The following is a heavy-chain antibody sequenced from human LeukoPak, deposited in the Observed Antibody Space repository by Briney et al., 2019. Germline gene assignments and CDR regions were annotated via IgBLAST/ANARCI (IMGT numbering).Heavy chain of an antibody. V-gene: IGHV4-4*07. J-gene: IGHJ4*02. CDR1: GGSISSYY. Sequence: SETLSLTCTVSGGSISSYYWSWIRQPAGKGLEWIGRIYTSGSANYNPSLKSRVTMSVDTSKNQFSLKLSSVTAADAAVYDCAGSSGWSYFDCWGQGTLVTVSS. D-gene: IGHD6-19*01. CDR2: IYTSGSA. CDR3: AGSSGWSYFDC.